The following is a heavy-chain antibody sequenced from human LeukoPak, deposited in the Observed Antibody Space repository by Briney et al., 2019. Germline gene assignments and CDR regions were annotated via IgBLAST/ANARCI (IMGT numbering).Heavy chain of an antibody. CDR3: ARLVAVDYYYGMDV. J-gene: IGHJ6*02. D-gene: IGHD6-19*01. CDR2: IYYSGST. CDR1: GGSISSYY. Sequence: SETLSLTCTVSGGSISSYYWSWIRQPPGKGLEWIGYIYYSGSTNYNPSLKSRVTISVDTSKNQFSLKLSSVTAADTAVYYCARLVAVDYYYGMDVWGQGTTVTVSS. V-gene: IGHV4-59*01.